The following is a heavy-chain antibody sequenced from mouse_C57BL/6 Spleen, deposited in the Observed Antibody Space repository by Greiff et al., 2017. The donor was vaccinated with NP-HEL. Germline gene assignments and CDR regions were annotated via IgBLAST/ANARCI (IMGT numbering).Heavy chain of an antibody. CDR3: ARDVYDYDVGFAY. J-gene: IGHJ3*01. Sequence: EVQLQQSGPGMVKPSQSLSLPCTVTGYSITSGYDWHWIRHFPGNKLEWMGYISYSGSTNYNPSLKSRISITHDTSKNHFFLKLNSVTTEDTATYYCARDVYDYDVGFAYWGQGTLVTVSA. CDR2: ISYSGST. D-gene: IGHD2-4*01. CDR1: GYSITSGYD. V-gene: IGHV3-1*01.